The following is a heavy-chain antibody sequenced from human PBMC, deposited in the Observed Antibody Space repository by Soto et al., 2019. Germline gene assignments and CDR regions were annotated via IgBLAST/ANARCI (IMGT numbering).Heavy chain of an antibody. CDR3: AIEYCTSTTCSSDY. CDR2: IIPILGIA. J-gene: IGHJ4*02. D-gene: IGHD2-2*01. V-gene: IGHV1-69*02. Sequence: QVQLVQSGAEVKKPGSSVKVSCKASGGTFSSYTISWVRQAPGQGLEWMGRIIPILGIANYAQKFQGRVTITADKSTSTPYMELSSLRSEDTALYYCAIEYCTSTTCSSDYWRQGTLVTVSS. CDR1: GGTFSSYT.